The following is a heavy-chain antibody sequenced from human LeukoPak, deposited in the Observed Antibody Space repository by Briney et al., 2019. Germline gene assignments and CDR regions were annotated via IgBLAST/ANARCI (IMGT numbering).Heavy chain of an antibody. Sequence: PGGSLRLSCAASGFTFSSKCMSWVRQTPGKGLQWVALIYSSGDAYTADSVKGRFTISRDDSENTLYLQMDSLRAEDTAVYYCATGYYFGSGGYGYLDYWGQGTLVTVSS. J-gene: IGHJ4*02. CDR2: IYSSGDA. CDR3: ATGYYFGSGGYGYLDY. CDR1: GFTFSSKC. V-gene: IGHV3-53*01. D-gene: IGHD3-10*01.